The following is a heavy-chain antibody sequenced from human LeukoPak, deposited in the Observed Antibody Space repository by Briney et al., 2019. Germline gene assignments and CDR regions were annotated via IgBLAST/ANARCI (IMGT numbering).Heavy chain of an antibody. J-gene: IGHJ5*02. Sequence: SGGSLRLSCAASGFTFSSYAMSWVRQAPGKGLEWVSAISGSGGSTYYVDSVKGRFTISRDNSKNTLYLQMNSLRAEDTAVYYCAKIAKQLVLLNWFDPWGQGTLVTVSS. V-gene: IGHV3-23*01. CDR1: GFTFSSYA. CDR3: AKIAKQLVLLNWFDP. CDR2: ISGSGGST. D-gene: IGHD6-13*01.